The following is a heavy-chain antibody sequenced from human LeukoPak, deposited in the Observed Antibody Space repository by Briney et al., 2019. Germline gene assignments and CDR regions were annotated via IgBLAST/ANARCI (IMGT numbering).Heavy chain of an antibody. CDR1: GFTVSSNH. CDR3: AKGTYDSSGYPEPFDY. Sequence: GGSLRLSCAASGFTVSSNHMSWVRQAPGKGLEWASIIYSSGTTYYAESVKGRFTISRDNSKNMLYLQMNSLRAEDTAVYYCAKGTYDSSGYPEPFDYWGQGTLVTVSS. D-gene: IGHD3-22*01. V-gene: IGHV3-53*01. J-gene: IGHJ4*02. CDR2: IYSSGTT.